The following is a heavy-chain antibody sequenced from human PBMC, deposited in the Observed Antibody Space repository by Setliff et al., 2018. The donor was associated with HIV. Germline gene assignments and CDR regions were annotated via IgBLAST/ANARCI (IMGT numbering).Heavy chain of an antibody. Sequence: ASVKVSCKVYGYALAELSIHWVRQAPGKGLEWMGGFDPEDVETVYAQKFQGRVTMTEDTSTDTAYMELSSLRSEDTAMYYCATIRAYYYDSSGQEYFQYWGHGTLVTVSS. J-gene: IGHJ1*01. V-gene: IGHV1-24*01. D-gene: IGHD3-22*01. CDR2: FDPEDVET. CDR1: GYALAELS. CDR3: ATIRAYYYDSSGQEYFQY.